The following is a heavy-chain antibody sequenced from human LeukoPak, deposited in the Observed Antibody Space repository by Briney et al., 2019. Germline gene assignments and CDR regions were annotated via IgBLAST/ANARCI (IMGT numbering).Heavy chain of an antibody. CDR3: ARRMGYCSGGSCLMFVY. CDR1: GYSFTSYW. J-gene: IGHJ4*02. D-gene: IGHD2-15*01. V-gene: IGHV5-51*01. CDR2: IYPCDSDT. Sequence: GESLKISCKGSGYSFTSYWIGWVRQMPGKGLEWMGIIYPCDSDTRYSPSFQGQVTISADKSISTAYLQWSSLKASDTAMYYCARRMGYCSGGSCLMFVYWGQGTLVTVSS.